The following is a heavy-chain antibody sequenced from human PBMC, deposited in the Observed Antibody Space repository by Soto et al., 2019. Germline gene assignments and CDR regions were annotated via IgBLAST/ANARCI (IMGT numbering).Heavy chain of an antibody. CDR2: INSDGNST. Sequence: EVQLVESGGGLVQPGGSLGPSCEASGFPFSPCGMPGVRQFPGKGPVWVSRINSDGNSTSYADSVKGRFTISRDNAKNTLYLQMNSLRAEDTAVYYCARGSNHFDYWGQGTLVTVSS. V-gene: IGHV3-74*01. CDR1: GFPFSPCG. D-gene: IGHD4-4*01. J-gene: IGHJ4*02. CDR3: ARGSNHFDY.